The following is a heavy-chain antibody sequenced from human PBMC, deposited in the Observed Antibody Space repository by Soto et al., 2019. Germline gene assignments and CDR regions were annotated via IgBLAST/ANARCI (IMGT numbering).Heavy chain of an antibody. CDR2: IIPIFGTA. D-gene: IGHD2-15*01. CDR1: GGTFSSYA. Sequence: SVKVSCKASGGTFSSYAISWVRQAPGQGLEWMGGIIPIFGTANYAQKFQGRVTITADKSTSTAYMELSSLRSEDTAVYYCARAQDDIVVVVAAPTYYCYGMDVWGQGTTVTVSS. J-gene: IGHJ6*02. CDR3: ARAQDDIVVVVAAPTYYCYGMDV. V-gene: IGHV1-69*06.